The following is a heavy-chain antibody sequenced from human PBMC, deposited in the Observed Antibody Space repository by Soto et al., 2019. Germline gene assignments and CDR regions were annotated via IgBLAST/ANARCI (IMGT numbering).Heavy chain of an antibody. V-gene: IGHV1-18*01. CDR1: GYTFSSYG. J-gene: IGHJ6*02. Sequence: QVQLVQSGAEVKKPGASVKVSCKASGYTFSSYGVAWVRQAPGQGLEWLGWITIYNDNTHYAQEFQGRATLTADTSTSTAYMELRSLTSDDTAIYYCARVMAHPDSHYHYYFMTVWGQGTTVTVSS. CDR3: ARVMAHPDSHYHYYFMTV. CDR2: ITIYNDNT.